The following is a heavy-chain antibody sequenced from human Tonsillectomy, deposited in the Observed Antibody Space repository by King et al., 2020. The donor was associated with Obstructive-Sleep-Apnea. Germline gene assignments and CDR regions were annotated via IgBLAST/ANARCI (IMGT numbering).Heavy chain of an antibody. CDR3: ARGDYGSGSSFDY. CDR2: IYYSGST. J-gene: IGHJ4*02. V-gene: IGHV4-59*01. CDR1: GGSISSYY. Sequence: VQLQESGPGLVKPSETLSLTCTGSGGSISSYYWSWFRQPPGKGLEWIGYIYYSGSTNYNPSLKSRVTISVDTSKNQFSLKLSSVTAADTAVYYCARGDYGSGSSFDYWGQGTLVTVSS. D-gene: IGHD3-10*01.